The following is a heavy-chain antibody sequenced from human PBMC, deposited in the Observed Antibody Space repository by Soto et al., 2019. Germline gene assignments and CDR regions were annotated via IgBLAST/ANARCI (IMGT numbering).Heavy chain of an antibody. CDR1: GGSISSYY. Sequence: ETLSLTCTVSGGSISSYYWSWIRQPPGKGLEWIGYIYYSGSTNYNPSLKSRVTISVDTSKNQFSLKLSSVTAADTAVYYCARLLVSAGELVLGNGYYYYDGMDVWGQGTTVTVSS. CDR2: IYYSGST. D-gene: IGHD6-6*01. J-gene: IGHJ6*02. CDR3: ARLLVSAGELVLGNGYYYYDGMDV. V-gene: IGHV4-59*01.